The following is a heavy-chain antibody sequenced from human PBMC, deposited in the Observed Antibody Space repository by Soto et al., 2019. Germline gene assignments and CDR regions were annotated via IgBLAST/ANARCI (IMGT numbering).Heavy chain of an antibody. CDR2: INAGNGNT. J-gene: IGHJ4*02. CDR1: GYTFTSYA. D-gene: IGHD2-21*02. Sequence: ASVKVSCKASGYTFTSYAMHWVRQAPGQRLEWMGWINAGNGNTKYSQKFQGRVTITRDTSASTAYMELSSLRSEVTAVYYCARSILVATALDYWGQGTLVTVSS. V-gene: IGHV1-3*01. CDR3: ARSILVATALDY.